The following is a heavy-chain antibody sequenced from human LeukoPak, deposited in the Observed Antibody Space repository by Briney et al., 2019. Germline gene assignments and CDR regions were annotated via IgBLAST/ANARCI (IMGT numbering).Heavy chain of an antibody. Sequence: PSETLSHTCTVSGGSIVSYYWSWIRQPPGKGLEWIGYIYYTGSTNYNPSLKSRVTISVDTSKNQFSLKLSSVTAADTAVYYCARAYSSGWYPALYYFDYWGQGTLVTVSS. CDR3: ARAYSSGWYPALYYFDY. V-gene: IGHV4-59*08. D-gene: IGHD6-19*01. J-gene: IGHJ4*02. CDR1: GGSIVSYY. CDR2: IYYTGST.